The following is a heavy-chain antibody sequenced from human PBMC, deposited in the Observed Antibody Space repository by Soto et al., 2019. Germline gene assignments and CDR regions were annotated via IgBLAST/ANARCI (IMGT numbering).Heavy chain of an antibody. J-gene: IGHJ4*02. V-gene: IGHV3-23*01. CDR3: AKDRYCSSTRCHQAFDY. CDR2: ISGSGGST. Sequence: EVQLLESGGGLVQPGGSLRLSCAASGFAFSSYAMSWVRQAPGKGLEWVSVISGSGGSTFYADSVEGQFTISRDSSKNTLYLQLNLLRAEDTAIYYCAKDRYCSSTRCHQAFDYWGQGILVTVSS. CDR1: GFAFSSYA. D-gene: IGHD2-2*01.